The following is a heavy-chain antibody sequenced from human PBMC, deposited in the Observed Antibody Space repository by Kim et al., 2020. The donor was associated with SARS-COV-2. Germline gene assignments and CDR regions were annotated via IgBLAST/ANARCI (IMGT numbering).Heavy chain of an antibody. CDR1: GFSVSDSF. J-gene: IGHJ4*02. V-gene: IGHV3-66*01. CDR3: SRAVGGYTWHDY. CDR2: ISGNGRT. Sequence: GGSLRLSCAASGFSVSDSFLSWVRQTPGKGLEWVSVISGNGRTYYADSVKGRLIVSRDNPKNTVYLQMQSLTVEDTAVYYCSRAVGGYTWHDYWGQGSLV. D-gene: IGHD1-1*01.